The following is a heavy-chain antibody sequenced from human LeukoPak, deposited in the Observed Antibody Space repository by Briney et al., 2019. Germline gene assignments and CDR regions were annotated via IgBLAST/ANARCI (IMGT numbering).Heavy chain of an antibody. CDR1: GGSISTYY. CDR3: ARHGRKDGLFTY. J-gene: IGHJ4*02. V-gene: IGHV4-59*08. Sequence: SETLTLTCVVSGGSISTYYWSWIRQPPGKGLEWIGYLYSSGSTNYNPSLKSRVSISEDTSKNQVSLNLNSVTAADTAVYYCARHGRKDGLFTYWGQGTLVTVSS. CDR2: LYSSGST. D-gene: IGHD5-24*01.